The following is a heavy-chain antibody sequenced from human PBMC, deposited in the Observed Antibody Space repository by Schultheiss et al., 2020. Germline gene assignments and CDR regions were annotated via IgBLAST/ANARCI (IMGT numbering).Heavy chain of an antibody. Sequence: GESLKISCKGSGYSFTSYDINWVRQATGQGLEWMGWMNPNSGNTGYAQKFQGRVTMTRNTSISTAYMELSSLRSEDTAVYYCARGPFSSGWYLDWGQGTLVTVSS. CDR2: MNPNSGNT. V-gene: IGHV1-8*01. J-gene: IGHJ4*02. CDR3: ARGPFSSGWYLD. CDR1: GYSFTSYD. D-gene: IGHD6-19*01.